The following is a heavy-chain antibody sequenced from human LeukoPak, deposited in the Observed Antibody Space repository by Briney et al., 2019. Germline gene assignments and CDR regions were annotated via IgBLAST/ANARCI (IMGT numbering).Heavy chain of an antibody. CDR3: AKGDYGDYVDGWFDP. Sequence: TGGSLRLSCAASGFTVSSNYMSWVRQAPGKGLEWVSVIYSGGSTYYADSVKGRFTISRDNSKNTLYLQMNSLRAEDTAVYYCAKGDYGDYVDGWFDPWGQGTLVTVSS. CDR2: IYSGGST. J-gene: IGHJ5*02. V-gene: IGHV3-53*01. CDR1: GFTVSSNY. D-gene: IGHD4-17*01.